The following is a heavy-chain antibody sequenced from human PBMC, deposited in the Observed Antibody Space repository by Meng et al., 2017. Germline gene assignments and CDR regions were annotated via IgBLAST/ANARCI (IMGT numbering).Heavy chain of an antibody. CDR1: GGTFSSYA. J-gene: IGHJ4*02. V-gene: IGHV1-69*01. CDR3: ARERLDYYDSSGYYLGGFDY. CDR2: IIPIFGTA. Sequence: QVGESGAEGKKPGSSVKVSCKASGGTFSSYAISWVRQAPGQGLEWMGGIIPIFGTANYAQKFQGRVTITADESTSTAYMELSSLRSEDTAVYYCARERLDYYDSSGYYLGGFDYWGQGTLVTVSS. D-gene: IGHD3-22*01.